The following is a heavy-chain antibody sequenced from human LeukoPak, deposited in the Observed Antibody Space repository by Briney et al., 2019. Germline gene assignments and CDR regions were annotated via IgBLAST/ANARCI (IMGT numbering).Heavy chain of an antibody. CDR1: GFTFSSYS. D-gene: IGHD3-22*01. CDR2: ISSSSSYI. V-gene: IGHV3-21*01. CDR3: ARDITSDYCDSSGYTY. Sequence: GGSLRLSCAASGFTFSSYSMNWVRQAPGKGLEWVSSISSSSSYIYYADSVKGRFTISRDNAKNSLYLQMNSLRAEDTAVYCCARDITSDYCDSSGYTYWGQGTLVTVSS. J-gene: IGHJ4*02.